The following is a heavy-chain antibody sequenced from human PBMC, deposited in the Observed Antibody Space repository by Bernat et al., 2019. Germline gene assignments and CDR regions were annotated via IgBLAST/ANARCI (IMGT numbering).Heavy chain of an antibody. D-gene: IGHD6-13*01. CDR3: ARVGSSWSQIDY. CDR1: GGSISSSSYY. V-gene: IGHV4-39*01. CDR2: IYYSGST. J-gene: IGHJ4*02. Sequence: QLQLQESGPGLVKPSETLSLTCTVSGGSISSSSYYWGWIRQPPGKGLEWIGSIYYSGSTYYNPSLKSRVTISVDTSKNQFSLKLSSVTAADTAVYYCARVGSSWSQIDYWGQGTLVTVSS.